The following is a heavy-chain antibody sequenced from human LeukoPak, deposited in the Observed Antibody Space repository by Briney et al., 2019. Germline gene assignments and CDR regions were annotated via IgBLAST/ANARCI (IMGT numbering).Heavy chain of an antibody. CDR2: MNPNSGNT. J-gene: IGHJ5*02. D-gene: IGHD2-2*01. CDR1: GYTLTSYD. V-gene: IGHV1-8*03. CDR3: ARTLGCSSTSCKGWFDP. Sequence: ASVKVSCKASGYTLTSYDINWVRQATGQGLEWMGWMNPNSGNTGYAQKFQGRVTITRNTSISTAYMELSSLRSEDTAVYYCARTLGCSSTSCKGWFDPWGQGTPVTVSS.